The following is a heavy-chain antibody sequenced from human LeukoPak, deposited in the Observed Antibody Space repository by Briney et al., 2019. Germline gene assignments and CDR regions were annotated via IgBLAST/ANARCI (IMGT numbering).Heavy chain of an antibody. CDR1: GFTFSDYA. Sequence: GGSLRLSCVASGFTFSDYAMNWVRQAPGKGLEWVSHIGGGGALISYADSVKGRFTISRDNSKNTLYLQMNSLRAEDTAVYYCARGIDYAEGYWGQGTLVTVSS. CDR2: IGGGGALI. V-gene: IGHV3-23*01. CDR3: ARGIDYAEGY. J-gene: IGHJ4*02. D-gene: IGHD4-17*01.